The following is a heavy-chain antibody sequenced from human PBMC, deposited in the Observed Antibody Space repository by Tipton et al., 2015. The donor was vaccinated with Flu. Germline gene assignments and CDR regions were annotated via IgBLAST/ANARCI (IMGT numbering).Heavy chain of an antibody. CDR3: ARDDRVVVVPAAMGFLYGMDV. CDR2: INHSGST. V-gene: IGHV4-34*01. Sequence: TLSLTCAVCGGSFSGYYWSWIRQPPGKGLGWIGEINHSGSTNYNPSLKSRVTISVDTSKNQFSLKLSSVTAADTAVYYCARDDRVVVVPAAMGFLYGMDVWGQGTTVTVSS. J-gene: IGHJ6*02. CDR1: GGSFSGYY. D-gene: IGHD2-2*01.